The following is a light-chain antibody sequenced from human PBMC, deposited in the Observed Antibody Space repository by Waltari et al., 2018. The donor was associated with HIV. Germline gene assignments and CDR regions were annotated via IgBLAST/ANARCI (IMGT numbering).Light chain of an antibody. CDR3: AVWDDSLNGLV. Sequence: QSVLTQPPSASGTPGQRVTISCFGGTSNVESNYVYWYQQVPGTTPKLLIYMNHGGPSGVPDRFAGSKSGTSASLAVSGLRSEDEAAYYCAVWDDSLNGLVFGGGTKLTVL. J-gene: IGLJ2*01. CDR1: TSNVESNY. V-gene: IGLV1-47*01. CDR2: MNH.